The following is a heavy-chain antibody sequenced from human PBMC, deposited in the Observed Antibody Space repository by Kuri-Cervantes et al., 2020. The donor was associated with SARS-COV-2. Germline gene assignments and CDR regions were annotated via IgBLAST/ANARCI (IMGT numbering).Heavy chain of an antibody. D-gene: IGHD3-3*01. J-gene: IGHJ4*02. CDR3: ARERTDYDFWSSYYVDY. CDR2: ISSSSSYI. CDR1: GSSLSRYT. Sequence: GGSLRLSCAASGSSLSRYTMNWVRQAPGKGLEWVSSISSSSSYIYYADSVKGRFTISRDNAKNSLYLQMNGLRAEDTAVYYCARERTDYDFWSSYYVDYWGQGTLVTVSS. V-gene: IGHV3-21*01.